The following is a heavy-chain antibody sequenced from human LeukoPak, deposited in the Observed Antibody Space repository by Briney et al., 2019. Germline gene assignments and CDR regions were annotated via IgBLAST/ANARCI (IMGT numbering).Heavy chain of an antibody. CDR3: ARGRRPDY. CDR2: IKDDGREK. Sequence: GGSQRLSCAASGFTFSSSWMSWVRQAPGKGLECVANIKDDGREKYYVDSVKGRFTISRDNAKNSLYLQMSSLRAEDTAVYYCARGRRPDYWGQGTLVTVSS. J-gene: IGHJ4*02. CDR1: GFTFSSSW. V-gene: IGHV3-7*01.